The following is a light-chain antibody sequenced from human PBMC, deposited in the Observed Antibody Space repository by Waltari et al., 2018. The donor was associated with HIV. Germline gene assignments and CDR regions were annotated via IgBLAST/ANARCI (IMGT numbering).Light chain of an antibody. CDR3: QQYYSNPLT. CDR1: QSVLYSSNKKTY. CDR2: CAS. Sequence: DIVMTQSPGSLAVSLGERATINCKASQSVLYSSNKKTYIAWYQQKGRQPPKFLISCASKRESGVPDRFSGSGSGTNFTLTISSLQADDVAVYYCQQYYSNPLTFGGGTKVEIK. V-gene: IGKV4-1*01. J-gene: IGKJ4*02.